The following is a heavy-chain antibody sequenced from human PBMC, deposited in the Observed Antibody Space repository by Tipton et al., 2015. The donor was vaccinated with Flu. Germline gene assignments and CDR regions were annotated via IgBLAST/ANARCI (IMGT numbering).Heavy chain of an antibody. J-gene: IGHJ5*02. CDR3: ARTTFSIKEAGIDH. V-gene: IGHV4-38-2*01. Sequence: TLSLTCSVSGDSIASDYYWGWIRQPPGKGLEWIGNIYHSGTTYQNPSLRSRVTILLDRAKNQFSLKLSFVTAADTAVYYCARTTFSIKEAGIDHWGQGSLVTVSS. D-gene: IGHD6-19*01. CDR2: IYHSGTT. CDR1: GDSIASDYY.